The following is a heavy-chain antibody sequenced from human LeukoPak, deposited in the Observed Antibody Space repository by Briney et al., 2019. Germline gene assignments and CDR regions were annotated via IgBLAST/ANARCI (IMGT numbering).Heavy chain of an antibody. Sequence: GGSLRLSCAASGFTFSSYAMHWVRQAPGKGLEWVAVISYDGSNKYYADSVKGRFTISRDNSKNTLYLQMNSLRAEDTAVYYCAKGATDGDFGDYYYYGMDVWGQGTTVTVSS. CDR2: ISYDGSNK. CDR1: GFTFSSYA. V-gene: IGHV3-30-3*01. D-gene: IGHD2-21*02. J-gene: IGHJ6*02. CDR3: AKGATDGDFGDYYYYGMDV.